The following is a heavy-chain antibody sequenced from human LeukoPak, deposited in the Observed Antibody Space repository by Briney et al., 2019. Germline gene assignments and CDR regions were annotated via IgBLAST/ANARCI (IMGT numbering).Heavy chain of an antibody. CDR1: GFTFSSYG. V-gene: IGHV3-30*02. Sequence: GGSLRLSCAASGFTFSSYGMHWVRQAPGKGLEWVAFIRYDGSNKYYADSVKGRFTISRDNSKNTLYLQMNSLRAEDTAVYYCAKDRGASSSWRYYSDYWGQGTLVTVSS. J-gene: IGHJ4*02. CDR2: IRYDGSNK. CDR3: AKDRGASSSWRYYSDY. D-gene: IGHD6-13*01.